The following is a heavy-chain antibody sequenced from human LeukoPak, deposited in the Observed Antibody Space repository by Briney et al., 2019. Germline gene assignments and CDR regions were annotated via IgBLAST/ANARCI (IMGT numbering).Heavy chain of an antibody. Sequence: SETLSLTCTVSGGSISNYYWSWIRQPAGKGLEWIGRIYSSGSTDYNPSLKSRVTMSVDTSKNQFSLKLSSVTAADTAVYYCARTSYSGSYYDYWGQGTLVTVSS. CDR3: ARTSYSGSYYDY. J-gene: IGHJ4*02. CDR1: GGSISNYY. CDR2: IYSSGST. V-gene: IGHV4-4*07. D-gene: IGHD1-26*01.